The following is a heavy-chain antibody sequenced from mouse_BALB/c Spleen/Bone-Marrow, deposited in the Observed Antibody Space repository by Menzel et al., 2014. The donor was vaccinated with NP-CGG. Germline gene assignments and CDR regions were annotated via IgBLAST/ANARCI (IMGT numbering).Heavy chain of an antibody. Sequence: VQLQQSGAELVRPGSSVKISCKASGYAFSNYWMNWVKQRPGQGLEWIGQFYPGDGDTNYNGKFKGKATLTADESSSTAYMQLSSLTSEDSAVYFCARRDGSTYYYAMDYWGQGTSVTVSS. CDR2: FYPGDGDT. V-gene: IGHV1-80*01. CDR1: GYAFSNYW. J-gene: IGHJ4*01. CDR3: ARRDGSTYYYAMDY. D-gene: IGHD1-1*01.